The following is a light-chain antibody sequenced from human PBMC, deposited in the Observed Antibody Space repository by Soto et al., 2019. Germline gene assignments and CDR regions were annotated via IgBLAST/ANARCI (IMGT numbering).Light chain of an antibody. CDR2: GVS. CDR1: QTVDRNY. Sequence: EIVLTQSPGTLALSLGDEATLSCTASQTVDRNYLAWYLQKPAQPPRLLIYGVSNRAPGVPDRFSGGGSGTEVTLTIARLEPDGFGTYYCQQYIASPRTFGQGTRLEVK. J-gene: IGKJ1*01. V-gene: IGKV3-20*01. CDR3: QQYIASPRT.